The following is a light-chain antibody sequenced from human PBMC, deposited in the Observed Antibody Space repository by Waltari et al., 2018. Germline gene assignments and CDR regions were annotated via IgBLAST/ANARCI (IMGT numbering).Light chain of an antibody. CDR2: SKS. Sequence: QSVLTQPPSASGTPGQRVTISCSGSSSNIGSNTVNWYQQLPGTAPKLLIYSKSRRPSGVPDRFAGSKSGTSASRAISGLQSEDEADYYCAAWDDSLNGPVFGGGTKLTVL. V-gene: IGLV1-44*01. CDR3: AAWDDSLNGPV. CDR1: SSNIGSNT. J-gene: IGLJ2*01.